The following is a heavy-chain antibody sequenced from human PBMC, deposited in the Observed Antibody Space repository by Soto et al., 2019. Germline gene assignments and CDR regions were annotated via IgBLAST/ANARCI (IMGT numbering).Heavy chain of an antibody. D-gene: IGHD4-17*01. CDR2: ISSNSATI. V-gene: IGHV3-9*02. CDR1: GFIADDYA. J-gene: IGHJ4*02. CDR3: VKDMKWGGMTTLHYFDS. Sequence: DVQLVESGGGLVQPGRSLRLSCVASGFIADDYAMHWVRQAPGKGLEWVSGISSNSATINYADTVKGRFTISRDNAKNSLVLQMNSLRLEDTAFYYCVKDMKWGGMTTLHYFDSWGQGTLVTVSS.